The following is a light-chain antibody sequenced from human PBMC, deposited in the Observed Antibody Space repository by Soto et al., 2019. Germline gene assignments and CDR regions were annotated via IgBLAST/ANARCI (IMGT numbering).Light chain of an antibody. Sequence: DIQMTQSPSTLSASVGDRVTIACRASQNLFNWLAWYQQKPGKAPKLLISQASILEGGVPSRFSGSGSETEFALTISSPQPQDFDIYYCQPYSRCQISYGTGTRLDI. J-gene: IGKJ5*01. CDR3: QPYSRCQIS. CDR1: QNLFNW. V-gene: IGKV1-5*03. CDR2: QAS.